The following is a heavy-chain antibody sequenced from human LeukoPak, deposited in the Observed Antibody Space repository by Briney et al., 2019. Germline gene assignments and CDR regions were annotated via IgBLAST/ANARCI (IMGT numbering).Heavy chain of an antibody. D-gene: IGHD3-16*01. J-gene: IGHJ6*03. CDR1: GVSISSYY. Sequence: PSETLSLTCTVSGVSISSYYWSWIRQPPGKGLEWIGYIYYSGSTNYNPSLKSRVTMSVDTSKNQFSLKLSSVTAADTAVYYCARGGEYAHYYYYYYMDVWGKGTTVTVSS. CDR3: ARGGEYAHYYYYYYMDV. CDR2: IYYSGST. V-gene: IGHV4-59*01.